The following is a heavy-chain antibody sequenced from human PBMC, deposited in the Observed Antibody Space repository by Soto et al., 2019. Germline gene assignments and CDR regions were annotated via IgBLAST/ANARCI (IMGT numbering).Heavy chain of an antibody. Sequence: QVQLVQSGDEMRKPGASVKVSCQASGYTFSNYGITWVRQAPGQGLEWMGWISAHNGNSKYAQSLQGRLTLTTATSTSTAYMELRRLRSDDPAVYYCARDWYFFGSGSPNHMDVWGKGATVSVSS. CDR2: ISAHNGNS. CDR3: ARDWYFFGSGSPNHMDV. V-gene: IGHV1-18*01. CDR1: GYTFSNYG. D-gene: IGHD3-10*01. J-gene: IGHJ6*03.